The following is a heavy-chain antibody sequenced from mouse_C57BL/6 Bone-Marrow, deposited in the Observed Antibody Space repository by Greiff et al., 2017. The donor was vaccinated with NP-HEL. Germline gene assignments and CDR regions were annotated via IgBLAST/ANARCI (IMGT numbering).Heavy chain of an antibody. CDR3: ARRYDGWGYYAMDY. CDR2: FHPYNDDT. D-gene: IGHD2-3*01. Sequence: VQVVESGAELVKPGASVKMSCKASGYTFTTYPIEWMKQNHGKSLEWIGNFHPYNDDTKYNEKFKGKATLTVEKSSSTVYLELSRLTSDDSAVYYCARRYDGWGYYAMDYWGQGTSVTVSS. J-gene: IGHJ4*01. CDR1: GYTFTTYP. V-gene: IGHV1-47*01.